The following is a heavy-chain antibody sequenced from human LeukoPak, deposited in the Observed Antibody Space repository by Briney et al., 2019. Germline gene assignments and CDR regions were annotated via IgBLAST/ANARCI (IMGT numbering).Heavy chain of an antibody. CDR1: GGSISSGGYS. D-gene: IGHD2-2*01. Sequence: SQTLSLTCAVSGGSISSGGYSWSWIRQPPGTGLEWIGYIYHSGSTYYNPSLKSRVTISVDRSKNQFSLKLSSVTAADTAVYYCARATGYCSSTSCYPSNWFDPWGQGTLVTVSS. J-gene: IGHJ5*02. CDR3: ARATGYCSSTSCYPSNWFDP. V-gene: IGHV4-30-2*01. CDR2: IYHSGST.